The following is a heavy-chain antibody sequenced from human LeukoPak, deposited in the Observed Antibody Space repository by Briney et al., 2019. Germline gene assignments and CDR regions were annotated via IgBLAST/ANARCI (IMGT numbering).Heavy chain of an antibody. CDR3: ARDRITMVRGVNKSNWFDP. D-gene: IGHD3-10*01. J-gene: IGHJ5*02. Sequence: PSETLSLTCTVSGGSISSGNYYWSWIRQPAGKGLEWIGRIYASGSTNYNPSLKSRVTISIDTSKNQFSLRLTSVTAPDTAVYYCARDRITMVRGVNKSNWFDPWGQGTLVTVSS. V-gene: IGHV4-61*02. CDR2: IYASGST. CDR1: GGSISSGNYY.